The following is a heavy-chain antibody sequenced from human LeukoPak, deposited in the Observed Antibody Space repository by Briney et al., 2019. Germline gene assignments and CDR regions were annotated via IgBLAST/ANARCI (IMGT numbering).Heavy chain of an antibody. D-gene: IGHD6-19*01. CDR3: AKDTHSSGWYYFDY. CDR1: GFTFDDYA. J-gene: IGHJ4*02. V-gene: IGHV3-9*01. CDR2: ISWNSGSI. Sequence: GGSLRLSCAASGFTFDDYAMHWVRQAPGKGLEWVSGISWNSGSIGYADSVKGRFTISRDNAKNSLYLQMNSLRAEDTALYYCAKDTHSSGWYYFDYWGQGTLVTVSS.